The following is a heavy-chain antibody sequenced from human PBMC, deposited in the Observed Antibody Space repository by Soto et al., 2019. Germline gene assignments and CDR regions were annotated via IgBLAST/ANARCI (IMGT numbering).Heavy chain of an antibody. J-gene: IGHJ4*02. CDR3: ARPRRRAMAYGIDY. CDR1: GYTFTSYD. CDR2: MNPNSGNT. D-gene: IGHD4-17*01. V-gene: IGHV1-8*01. Sequence: QVQLVQSGAEVKKPGASVKVSCKASGYTFTSYDINWVRQATGQGLEWMGWMNPNSGNTGYAQKFQGRVTMTRNTSISTAYMELGSLRSEDTAVYYCARPRRRAMAYGIDYWGQGTLVTVSS.